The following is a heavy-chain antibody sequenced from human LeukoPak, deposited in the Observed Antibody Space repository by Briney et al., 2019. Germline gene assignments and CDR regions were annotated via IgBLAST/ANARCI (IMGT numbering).Heavy chain of an antibody. CDR2: IFHSGST. CDR1: GGSISSSW. Sequence: SETLSLTCAVSGGSISSSWWSWVRPPPGKGLEWIGEIFHSGSTNYNPSPKSRVTRSVDKSKNHFSLELTSVTAADTAVYYCTCHSGWSGPSEWGQGTLVIVSS. CDR3: TCHSGWSGPSE. J-gene: IGHJ4*02. D-gene: IGHD6-19*01. V-gene: IGHV4-4*02.